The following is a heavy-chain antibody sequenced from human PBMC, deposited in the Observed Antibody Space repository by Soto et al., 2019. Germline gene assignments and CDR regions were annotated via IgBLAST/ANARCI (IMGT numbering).Heavy chain of an antibody. D-gene: IGHD3-22*01. J-gene: IGHJ4*02. Sequence: GGSLRLSCAASGFTFSSYSMNWVRQAPGKGLEWVSSISSSSSYIYYADSVKGRFTISRDNAKNSLYQQMNSLRAYDKAVYYGARDPPAPTYYYDSSGYYSPFDYWGQGTLVTVSS. CDR3: ARDPPAPTYYYDSSGYYSPFDY. CDR1: GFTFSSYS. CDR2: ISSSSSYI. V-gene: IGHV3-21*01.